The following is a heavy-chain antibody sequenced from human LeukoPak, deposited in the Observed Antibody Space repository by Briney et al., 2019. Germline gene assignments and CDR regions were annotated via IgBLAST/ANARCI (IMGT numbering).Heavy chain of an antibody. D-gene: IGHD3-22*01. J-gene: IGHJ4*02. CDR3: ARDDSSGYYFAD. CDR1: GFTFSSYS. CDR2: ISSSSSYI. Sequence: GGSLRLSCAASGFTFSSYSMNWVRQAPGKGLEWVSSISSSSSYIYYADSVKGRFTISRDNAKNSLYLQMNSLRAEDTAVYYCARDDSSGYYFADWGQGTLVTVSS. V-gene: IGHV3-21*01.